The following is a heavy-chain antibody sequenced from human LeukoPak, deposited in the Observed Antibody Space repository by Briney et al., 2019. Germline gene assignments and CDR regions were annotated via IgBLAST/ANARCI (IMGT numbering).Heavy chain of an antibody. Sequence: SETLSPTCTVSGGSISSYYWSWIRQPPGKGLEWIGYIYYSGSTNYNPSLKSRVTISVDTSKNQFSLKLSSVTAADTAVYYCARADSSGYYVLDYWGQGTLVTVSS. CDR2: IYYSGST. J-gene: IGHJ4*02. CDR3: ARADSSGYYVLDY. CDR1: GGSISSYY. D-gene: IGHD3-22*01. V-gene: IGHV4-59*01.